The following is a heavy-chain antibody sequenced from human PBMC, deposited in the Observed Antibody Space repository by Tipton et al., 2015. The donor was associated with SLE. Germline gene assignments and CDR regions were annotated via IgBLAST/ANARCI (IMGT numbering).Heavy chain of an antibody. CDR2: IYYSGST. V-gene: IGHV4-31*03. CDR3: ARDRTDYDFWSGYDY. Sequence: LRLSCTVSGGSISSGSYYWSWIRQPAGKGLEWIGYIYYSGSTYYNPSLKSRVTISVDTSKNQFSLKLSSVTAADTAVYYCARDRTDYDFWSGYDYWGQGTLVTVSS. CDR1: GGSISSGSYY. D-gene: IGHD3-3*01. J-gene: IGHJ4*02.